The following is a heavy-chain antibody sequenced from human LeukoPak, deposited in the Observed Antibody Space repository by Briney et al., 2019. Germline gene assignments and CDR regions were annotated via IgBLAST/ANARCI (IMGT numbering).Heavy chain of an antibody. Sequence: GESLKISCKGSGYSFTSYWIGRVRQMPGKGLEWMGIIYPGDSDTRYSPSFQGQVTISADKSISTAYLQWSSLKASDTAMYYCARRGGYYYDSSGLFDYWGQGTLVTVSS. CDR3: ARRGGYYYDSSGLFDY. J-gene: IGHJ4*02. V-gene: IGHV5-51*01. CDR1: GYSFTSYW. CDR2: IYPGDSDT. D-gene: IGHD3-22*01.